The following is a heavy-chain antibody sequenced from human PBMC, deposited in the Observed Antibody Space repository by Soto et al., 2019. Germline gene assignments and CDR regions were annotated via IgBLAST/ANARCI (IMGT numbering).Heavy chain of an antibody. V-gene: IGHV3-11*01. J-gene: IGHJ3*02. D-gene: IGHD6-19*01. CDR2: ISSSGSTI. Sequence: PGGSLRLSCAASGFTFSDYYMSWIRQAPGKGLEWVSYISSSGSTIYYADSVKGRFTISRDNAKNSLYLQMNSLRAEDTAVYYCAREKIYSSGWYGGDAFDIWGQGTMVTVSS. CDR1: GFTFSDYY. CDR3: AREKIYSSGWYGGDAFDI.